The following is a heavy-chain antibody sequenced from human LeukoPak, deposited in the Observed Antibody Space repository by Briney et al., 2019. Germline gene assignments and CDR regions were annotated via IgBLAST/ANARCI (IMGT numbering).Heavy chain of an antibody. J-gene: IGHJ4*02. CDR2: INHSGST. D-gene: IGHD6-13*01. CDR1: GGSFSGYY. CDR3: ARVVAAATTDY. Sequence: SETLSLTCAVYGGSFSGYYWSWIRQPPGKGLEWIGEINHSGSTNYNPSLKSRVTISVDTSKNQFSLKLSSVTAADTAAYYCARVVAAATTDYWGQGTLVTVSS. V-gene: IGHV4-34*01.